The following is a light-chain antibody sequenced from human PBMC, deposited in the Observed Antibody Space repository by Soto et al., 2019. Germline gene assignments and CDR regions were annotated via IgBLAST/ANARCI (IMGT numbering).Light chain of an antibody. CDR1: SSDVGGYNY. Sequence: QSVLTQPPSASGSPGQSVTISCTGTSSDVGGYNYVSWYQQHPGKAPKLIIYEVSKRPSGVPDRFSGSKSGNTASLTVSGLQAEDEADYYCIPYALTAYVFGTGTKVTVL. CDR3: IPYALTAYV. CDR2: EVS. J-gene: IGLJ1*01. V-gene: IGLV2-8*01.